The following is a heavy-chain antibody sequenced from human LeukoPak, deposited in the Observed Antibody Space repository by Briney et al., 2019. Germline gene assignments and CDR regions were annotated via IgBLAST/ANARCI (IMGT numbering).Heavy chain of an antibody. CDR3: ARDYSDSSGYYFGAFDI. V-gene: IGHV3-33*01. J-gene: IGHJ3*02. Sequence: GGSLRLSCAASGFTFSSYGMHWVRQAPGKGLEWVAVIWYDGSKEYYADSVKGRFTISRDNSKNTLYLQMNSLRAEDTAVYYCARDYSDSSGYYFGAFDIWGQGTMVTVSS. CDR2: IWYDGSKE. D-gene: IGHD3-22*01. CDR1: GFTFSSYG.